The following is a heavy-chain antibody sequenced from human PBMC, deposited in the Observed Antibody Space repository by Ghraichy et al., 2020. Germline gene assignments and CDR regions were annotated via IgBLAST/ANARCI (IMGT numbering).Heavy chain of an antibody. CDR3: ARDLPDPGIQPFDD. CDR2: INQEGTQK. CDR1: GFAVNRFW. Sequence: GGSLRLSCAASGFAVNRFWMYWVRQAPGKGLEWVAKINQEGTQKYFLDSEKGRFTISRDNAKTSLYLQMNSLRAEDTAVYFCARDLPDPGIQPFDDLGQGTLVTVSS. V-gene: IGHV3-7*01. J-gene: IGHJ4*02. D-gene: IGHD1-14*01.